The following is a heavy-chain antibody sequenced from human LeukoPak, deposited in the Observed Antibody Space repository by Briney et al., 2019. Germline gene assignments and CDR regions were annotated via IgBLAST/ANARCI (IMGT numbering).Heavy chain of an antibody. CDR2: IKQDGSEK. J-gene: IGHJ4*02. CDR3: AREADYGDYTDY. CDR1: GLTFRTTW. D-gene: IGHD4-17*01. V-gene: IGHV3-7*01. Sequence: PGGSLRLSCATSGLTFRTTWMHWVRQAPGKGLEWVANIKQDGSEKYYVDSVKGRFTISRDNAKNSLYLQMNSLRAEDTAVYYCAREADYGDYTDYWGQGTLVTVSS.